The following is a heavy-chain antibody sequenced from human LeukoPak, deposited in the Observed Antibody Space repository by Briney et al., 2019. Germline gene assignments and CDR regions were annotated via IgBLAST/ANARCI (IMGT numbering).Heavy chain of an antibody. CDR2: INHSGST. V-gene: IGHV4-34*01. J-gene: IGHJ4*02. D-gene: IGHD5-24*01. CDR1: GGSFSGYY. Sequence: PSETLSLTCAVYGGSFSGYYWSWIRQPPGKGLEWIGEINHSGSTNYNPPLKSRVTISVDTSKNQFSLKLSSVTAADTAVYYCASGQRWLHRGDYWGQGTLATLSS. CDR3: ASGQRWLHRGDY.